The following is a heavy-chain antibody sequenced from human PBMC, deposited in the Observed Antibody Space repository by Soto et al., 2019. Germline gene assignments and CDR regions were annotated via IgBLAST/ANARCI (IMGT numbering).Heavy chain of an antibody. CDR1: GFIFNKYG. J-gene: IGHJ6*02. Sequence: VWSLRLSCAASGFIFNKYGMHWVRQAPGKGLEWVAIIYYDGNHKYYADSVRGRFTISRDNSKNTLYLQMNSLRAEDTAVYYCARNLKEGGLDVWGQGTTVTGS. CDR2: IYYDGNHK. CDR3: ARNLKEGGLDV. V-gene: IGHV3-33*01.